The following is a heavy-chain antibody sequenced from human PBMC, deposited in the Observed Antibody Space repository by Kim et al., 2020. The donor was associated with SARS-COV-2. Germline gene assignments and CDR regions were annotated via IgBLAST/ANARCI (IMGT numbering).Heavy chain of an antibody. CDR3: ATGRWYYDILTADQGGALDAFDI. CDR2: IWYDGSNK. Sequence: GGSLRLSCAASGFIFSSYGMHWVRQAPGKGLEWVAVIWYDGSNKYYADSVKGRFTISRDNSKNTLYLQMNSPRAEDTAVYYCATGRWYYDILTADQGGALDAFDIWGQGTMVTVSS. D-gene: IGHD3-9*01. CDR1: GFIFSSYG. V-gene: IGHV3-33*01. J-gene: IGHJ3*02.